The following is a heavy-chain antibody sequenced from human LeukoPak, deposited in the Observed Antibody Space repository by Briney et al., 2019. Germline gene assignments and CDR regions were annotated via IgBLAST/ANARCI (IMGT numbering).Heavy chain of an antibody. J-gene: IGHJ5*02. CDR1: GFTFSSYS. Sequence: PGGSLRLSCAASGFTFSSYSMNWVRQAPGKGLEWVSYISSSSSTIYYADSVKGRFSISRDNAKNSLYLQMNSLRDEDTAVYYCANIFWSVYYGSFDPGGQGPLVTVSP. CDR2: ISSSSSTI. D-gene: IGHD3-3*01. CDR3: ANIFWSVYYGSFDP. V-gene: IGHV3-48*02.